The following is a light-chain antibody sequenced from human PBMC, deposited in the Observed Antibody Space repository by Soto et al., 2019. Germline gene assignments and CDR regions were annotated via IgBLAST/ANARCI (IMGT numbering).Light chain of an antibody. CDR3: CAYSTSGTHV. CDR2: DVN. Sequence: QSALTQPASVSGSPGQSITFSCTGTSSDVGSYDYVSWHQQHPGEAPKLIIYDVNNRPSGVPSRFSGSKSGNTASLTISGLQTEDEADYYCCAYSTSGTHVFGTGTKLTVL. J-gene: IGLJ1*01. CDR1: SSDVGSYDY. V-gene: IGLV2-14*03.